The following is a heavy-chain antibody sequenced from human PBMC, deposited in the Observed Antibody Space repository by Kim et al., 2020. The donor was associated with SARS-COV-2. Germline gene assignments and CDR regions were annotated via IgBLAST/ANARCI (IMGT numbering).Heavy chain of an antibody. V-gene: IGHV4-31*03. CDR1: GGSITSGGNY. J-gene: IGHJ5*02. D-gene: IGHD7-27*01. Sequence: SETLSLTCNVSGGSITSGGNYWGWIRQQPGKGREGIGYTYYRGGTDYNPSVKSRGTITQDRSKNQFSLKLTSVTVADTAVYYCARDGTGGPQGKWFDP. CDR2: TYYRGGT. CDR3: ARDGTGGPQGKWFDP.